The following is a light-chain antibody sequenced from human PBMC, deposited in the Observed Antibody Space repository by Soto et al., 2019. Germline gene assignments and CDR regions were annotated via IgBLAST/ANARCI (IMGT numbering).Light chain of an antibody. J-gene: IGKJ1*01. CDR2: GSA. V-gene: IGKV3-20*01. CDR3: QRYDSSPT. CDR1: QTISSDY. Sequence: EILLTQSPGTLSLSPGERATLSCRASQTISSDYLAWYQQKPGQAPRLLIFGSATRAAYIPDRFSGSGSGTDFTLTISRLEPEDFAVYFFQRYDSSPTFGQGTKVEIK.